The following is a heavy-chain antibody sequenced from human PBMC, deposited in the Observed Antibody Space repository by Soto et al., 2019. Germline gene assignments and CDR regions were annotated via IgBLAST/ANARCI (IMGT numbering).Heavy chain of an antibody. CDR3: TTHEEGAPWAGGFDS. Sequence: GGSLRLSCAASGFRFINRAMSWVRQAPGKGLEWGAAIRPGGDSTYYAASVKGRFAVSRDNSNVTLYLQMASLRVEDTAIYYCTTHEEGAPWAGGFDSWGQGTLVTVSA. V-gene: IGHV3-23*01. CDR1: GFRFINRA. J-gene: IGHJ5*01. CDR2: IRPGGDST. D-gene: IGHD1-26*01.